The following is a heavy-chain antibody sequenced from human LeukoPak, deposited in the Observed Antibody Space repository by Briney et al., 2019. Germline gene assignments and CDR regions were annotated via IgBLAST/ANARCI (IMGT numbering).Heavy chain of an antibody. CDR2: IYYSGST. J-gene: IGHJ3*02. CDR3: ARVGCSSTSCYSDAFDI. D-gene: IGHD2-2*01. CDR1: GVSITSGDNY. V-gene: IGHV4-30-4*01. Sequence: SQTLSLTCTVSGVSITSGDNYWHWIRQPPGKGLEWIGYIYYSGSTYYNPSLKSRVTISVDTSKNQFSLKLSSVTAADTAVYYCARVGCSSTSCYSDAFDIWGQGTMVTVSS.